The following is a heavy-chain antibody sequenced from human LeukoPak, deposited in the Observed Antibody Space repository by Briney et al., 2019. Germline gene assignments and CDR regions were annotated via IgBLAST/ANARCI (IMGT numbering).Heavy chain of an antibody. Sequence: PGGSLRLSCAASGFTFSSYGMHWVRQAPGKGLEWVAFIRYDGSNKYYADSVKGRFTISRDNSKNTLYLQMNSLRAEDTAVYYCARLAGKPNYYDSSGYLRGGFDYWGQGTLVTVSS. CDR2: IRYDGSNK. CDR1: GFTFSSYG. J-gene: IGHJ4*02. V-gene: IGHV3-30*02. CDR3: ARLAGKPNYYDSSGYLRGGFDY. D-gene: IGHD3-22*01.